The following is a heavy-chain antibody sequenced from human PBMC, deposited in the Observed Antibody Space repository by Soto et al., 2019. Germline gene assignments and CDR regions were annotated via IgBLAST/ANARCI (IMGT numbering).Heavy chain of an antibody. D-gene: IGHD1-1*01. J-gene: IGHJ5*02. CDR1: GFAVSSNY. Sequence: ESGGGLVQPGGSLRLSCVASGFAVSSNYMSWVRQAPGKGLEWVSVIYSDGNTYYADSVKGRFTISRDNFKNTVYLQMNSLRAEDTAVYYCARAEIEMPTTWGQGTLVTVSS. CDR2: IYSDGNT. CDR3: ARAEIEMPTT. V-gene: IGHV3-66*01.